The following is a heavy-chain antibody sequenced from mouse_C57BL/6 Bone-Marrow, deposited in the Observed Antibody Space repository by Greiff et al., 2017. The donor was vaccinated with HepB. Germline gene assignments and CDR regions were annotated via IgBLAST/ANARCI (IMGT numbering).Heavy chain of an antibody. J-gene: IGHJ2*01. V-gene: IGHV5-6*01. CDR2: ISSGGSYT. CDR3: ARLQLGVDY. Sequence: EVKLVESGGDLVKPGGSLKLSCAASGFTFSSYGMSWVRQTPDKRLEWVATISSGGSYTYYPDSVKGRFTISRDNANNTLYLQMSSLKSEDTAMYYCARLQLGVDYWGQGTTLTVSS. D-gene: IGHD4-1*02. CDR1: GFTFSSYG.